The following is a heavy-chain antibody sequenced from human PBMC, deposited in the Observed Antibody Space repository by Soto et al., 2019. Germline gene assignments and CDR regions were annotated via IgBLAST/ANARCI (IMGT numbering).Heavy chain of an antibody. CDR2: ISTYNANT. CDR3: ARENYCDYGY. CDR1: GYTFTTYG. J-gene: IGHJ4*02. D-gene: IGHD4-17*01. V-gene: IGHV1-18*01. Sequence: GASVKVSCKASGYTFTTYGISWVRQAPGQGLEWMGWISTYNANTNYAQKLQGRVTMTTDTSTSTAYMELRSLTSDDTAVYYCARENYCDYGYWGQGTRVTVSS.